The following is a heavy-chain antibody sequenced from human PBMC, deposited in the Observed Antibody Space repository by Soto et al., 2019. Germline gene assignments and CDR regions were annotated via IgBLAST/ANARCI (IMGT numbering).Heavy chain of an antibody. CDR3: AMWSRHLGGWGIAP. D-gene: IGHD3-16*01. Sequence: QVQLQESGPGLVKPSETLSLTCTISGVSIKTDFSTWIRQPSGRGLEWIARRSSTGIDYNQSLQSRVTMSGATSKNKISLTLTSVTAAGTAVYYCAMWSRHLGGWGIAPWGQGTLVTVSS. CDR2: RSSTGI. J-gene: IGHJ5*02. V-gene: IGHV4-4*07. CDR1: GVSIKTDF.